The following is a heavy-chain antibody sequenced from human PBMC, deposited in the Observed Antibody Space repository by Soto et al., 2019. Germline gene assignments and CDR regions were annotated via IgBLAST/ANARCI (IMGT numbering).Heavy chain of an antibody. V-gene: IGHV3-11*01. CDR3: ARVAHYYDSSAQGGAFDI. CDR1: GFTFSDYY. J-gene: IGHJ3*02. CDR2: ISSSGSTI. D-gene: IGHD3-22*01. Sequence: QVQLVESGGGLVKPGGSLRLSCAASGFTFSDYYMSWIRQGPGKGLEWVSYISSSGSTIYYADSVKGRFTISRDNAKNSLYLQMNSLRAEDTAVYYCARVAHYYDSSAQGGAFDIWGQGTMVTVSS.